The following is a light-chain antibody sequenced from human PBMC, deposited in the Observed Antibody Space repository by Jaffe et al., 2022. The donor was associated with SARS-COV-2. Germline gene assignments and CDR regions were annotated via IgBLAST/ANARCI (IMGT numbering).Light chain of an antibody. CDR2: GAS. CDR1: QTVSSSF. V-gene: IGKV3-20*01. J-gene: IGKJ3*01. CDR3: QQDDESPFT. Sequence: EIVLTQSPGTLSLSPGESATLSCRASQTVSSSFLAWYQQKPGQAPRLLIYGASSRAIGVPDRFSGSGSGTDFTLTINRLEPEDFAVYYCQQDDESPFTFGPGTRVDIK.